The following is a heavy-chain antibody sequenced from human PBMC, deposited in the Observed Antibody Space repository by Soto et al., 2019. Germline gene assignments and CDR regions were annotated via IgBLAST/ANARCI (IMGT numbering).Heavy chain of an antibody. D-gene: IGHD6-19*01. Sequence: QVQLVESGGGVVQPGRSLRLSCAASGFTFSSYAMHWVRQAPGKGLEWVAVISYDGSNKYYADSVKGRFTISRDNSKNTLYLQMNSLRAEDTAVYYWARDRTGSSRGWFDYWGQGTLVTVSS. CDR3: ARDRTGSSRGWFDY. V-gene: IGHV3-30-3*01. CDR1: GFTFSSYA. J-gene: IGHJ4*02. CDR2: ISYDGSNK.